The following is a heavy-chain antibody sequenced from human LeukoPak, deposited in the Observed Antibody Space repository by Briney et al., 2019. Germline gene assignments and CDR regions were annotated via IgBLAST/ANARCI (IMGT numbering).Heavy chain of an antibody. V-gene: IGHV3-30*03. CDR3: AREGNVERQHAFDI. CDR1: GFTFTTYG. J-gene: IGHJ3*02. D-gene: IGHD1-1*01. Sequence: GGSLRLSCAASGFTFTTYGMHWVRQTPGKGLEWVALISYDEINKYYADSVKGRFTISRDNSKNTLYLQMSRLRAEDTAVYYCAREGNVERQHAFDIWGQGTMVTVSS. CDR2: ISYDEINK.